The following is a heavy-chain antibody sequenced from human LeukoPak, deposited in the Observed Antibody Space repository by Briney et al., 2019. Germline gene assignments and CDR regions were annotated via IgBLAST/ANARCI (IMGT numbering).Heavy chain of an antibody. V-gene: IGHV1-18*01. J-gene: IGHJ4*02. CDR3: VRDLRSVRYGDYDY. CDR2: ISGYNGDT. CDR1: GYIFSPHG. D-gene: IGHD4-17*01. Sequence: APVNVSLKASGYIFSPHGIRWGRQAPGQGVVRVGWISGYNGDTNYAERFQGRVTMTTDTSTTTAYMELRSLTSDDTAVYYCVRDLRSVRYGDYDYWGQGTLVTVSS.